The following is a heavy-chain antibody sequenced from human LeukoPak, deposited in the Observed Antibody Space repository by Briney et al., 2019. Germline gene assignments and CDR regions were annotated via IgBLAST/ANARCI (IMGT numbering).Heavy chain of an antibody. J-gene: IGHJ3*02. CDR2: IYSGGST. D-gene: IGHD3-10*01. CDR1: GFTVSSNY. CDR3: ARVPMVRGNDAFDI. V-gene: IGHV3-66*01. Sequence: PWGSLRLSCAASGFTVSSNYMSWVRQAPGKGLEWVSVIYSGGSTYYADSVKGRFTTSRDNSKNTLYLQMNSLRAEDTAVYYCARVPMVRGNDAFDIWGQGTMVTVSS.